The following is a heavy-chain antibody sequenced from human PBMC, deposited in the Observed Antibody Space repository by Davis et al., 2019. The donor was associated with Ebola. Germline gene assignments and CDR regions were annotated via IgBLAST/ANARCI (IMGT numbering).Heavy chain of an antibody. Sequence: GESLKISCAASGFTVSSNYMSWVRQAPGKGLEWVSVIYSGGSTYYADSVKGRFTISRDNSKNTLYLQMNSLRAEDTAVYYCAKESIYYFDYWGQGTLVTVSS. CDR3: AKESIYYFDY. CDR2: IYSGGST. V-gene: IGHV3-53*01. CDR1: GFTVSSNY. J-gene: IGHJ4*02.